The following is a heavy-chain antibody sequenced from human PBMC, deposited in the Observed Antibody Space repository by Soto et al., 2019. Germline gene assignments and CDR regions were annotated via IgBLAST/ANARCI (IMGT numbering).Heavy chain of an antibody. CDR1: GGSISSYY. V-gene: IGHV4-59*01. J-gene: IGHJ4*02. CDR2: IYYSGST. CDR3: ARRYGASFDY. D-gene: IGHD4-17*01. Sequence: QVQLQESGPGLVKPSETLSLTCTVSGGSISSYYWSWIRQPPGKGLEWIGYIYYSGSTNYNPSLKSRVTVPVDTSKNQFSLKLSSVTAADTVVYYCARRYGASFDYWGQGTLVTVSS.